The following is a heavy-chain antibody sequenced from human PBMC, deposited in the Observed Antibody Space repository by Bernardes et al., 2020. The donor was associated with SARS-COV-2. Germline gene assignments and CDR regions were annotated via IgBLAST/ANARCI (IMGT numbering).Heavy chain of an antibody. D-gene: IGHD2-15*01. CDR3: ARDCSGIGCEGYYYGMDV. CDR1: GSTFNNYN. V-gene: IGHV3-48*01. J-gene: IGHJ6*02. CDR2: ISYGSSTI. Sequence: GGSLRLSCAASGSTFNNYNMNCVRKAPGKGLEWVSYISYGSSTIYYADSVKGRFTVSRDNAKNSLYLEMNSLRADDTAVYYCARDCSGIGCEGYYYGMDVWGQGTTVTVSS.